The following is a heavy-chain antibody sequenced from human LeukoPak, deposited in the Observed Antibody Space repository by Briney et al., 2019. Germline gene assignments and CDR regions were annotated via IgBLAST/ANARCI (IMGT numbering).Heavy chain of an antibody. V-gene: IGHV4-39*07. CDR1: GGSISSSSYY. CDR3: ARDMDSSGWYRGFDY. D-gene: IGHD6-19*01. J-gene: IGHJ4*02. Sequence: SETLSLTCTVSGGSISSSSYYWGWIRQPPGKGLEWIGSIYHSGSTYYNPSLKSRVTISVDTSKNQFSLKLSSVTAADTAVYYCARDMDSSGWYRGFDYWGQGTLVTVSS. CDR2: IYHSGST.